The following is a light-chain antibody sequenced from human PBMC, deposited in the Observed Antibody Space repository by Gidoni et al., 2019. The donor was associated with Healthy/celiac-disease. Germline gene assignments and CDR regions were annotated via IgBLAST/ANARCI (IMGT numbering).Light chain of an antibody. V-gene: IGLV3-19*01. CDR3: NSRDSSGNHLGV. CDR2: GKN. CDR1: SLRSYY. J-gene: IGLJ2*01. Sequence: SELTQDTAVSVALGQTVRITCQGDSLRSYYASWYQKKPGQAPVLVIYGKNTRPSGIPDRFSGSSSGNTASLTITGAQAEDEADYYCNSRDSSGNHLGVFGGGTKLTVL.